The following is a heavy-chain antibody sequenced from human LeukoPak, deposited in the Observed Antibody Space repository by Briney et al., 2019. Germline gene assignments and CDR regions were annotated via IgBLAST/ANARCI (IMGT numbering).Heavy chain of an antibody. D-gene: IGHD5-18*01. CDR2: IYYSGST. Sequence: SETLSLTCTVSGGSISSYYWSWIRQPPGKGLEWIGYIYYSGSTNYNPSLKSRVTISVKTSKNQFSLKLSSVTAADTAVYYCARDLGIHGYSYGQLSSTGGHYYYYMDVWGKGTTVTVSS. CDR1: GGSISSYY. V-gene: IGHV4-59*01. CDR3: ARDLGIHGYSYGQLSSTGGHYYYYMDV. J-gene: IGHJ6*03.